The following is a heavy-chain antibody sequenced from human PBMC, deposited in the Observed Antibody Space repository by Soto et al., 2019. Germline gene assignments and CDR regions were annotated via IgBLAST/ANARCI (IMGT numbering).Heavy chain of an antibody. V-gene: IGHV4-30-2*01. Sequence: QLVLQETGSRLVEPSQTLSLTCVVSGDSVTSGGFSWSWILQPPGKGLEWLGYVFHSGSTHYNPALKSRFTLSLDRSNNQISLRPTSVTDADTAVYFCARVLYWFEPWGQG. CDR1: GDSVTSGGFS. CDR3: ARVLYWFEP. D-gene: IGHD3-10*01. CDR2: VFHSGST. J-gene: IGHJ5*02.